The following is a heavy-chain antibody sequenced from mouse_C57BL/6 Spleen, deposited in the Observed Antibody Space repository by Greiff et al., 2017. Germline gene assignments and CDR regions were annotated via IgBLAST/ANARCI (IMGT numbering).Heavy chain of an antibody. CDR2: IYPGSGST. J-gene: IGHJ2*01. D-gene: IGHD2-4*01. V-gene: IGHV1-55*01. Sequence: QVQLQQPGAELVKPGASVKLSCKASGYTFTSYWITWVKQRPGQGLEWIGDIYPGSGSTNYNEKFKSKATLTVGTSSSTAYMQLSSLTSEDSAVYYCTRAEYDYDPFEDWGQGTTLTVSS. CDR1: GYTFTSYW. CDR3: TRAEYDYDPFED.